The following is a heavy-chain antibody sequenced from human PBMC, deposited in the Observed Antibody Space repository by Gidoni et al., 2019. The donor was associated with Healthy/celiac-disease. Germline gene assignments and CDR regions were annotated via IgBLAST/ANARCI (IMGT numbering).Heavy chain of an antibody. CDR3: ARDTRYCSSTSCYDYYYYGMDV. CDR1: GFTVISNY. J-gene: IGHJ6*02. CDR2: IYSGGST. Sequence: EVQLVESGGGLIQPGGSLRLSCAASGFTVISNYISWVRQAPGKGLEWVSVIYSGGSTYYADSVKGRFTISRDNSKNTLYLQMNSLRAEDTAVYYCARDTRYCSSTSCYDYYYYGMDVWGQGTTVTVSS. D-gene: IGHD2-2*01. V-gene: IGHV3-53*01.